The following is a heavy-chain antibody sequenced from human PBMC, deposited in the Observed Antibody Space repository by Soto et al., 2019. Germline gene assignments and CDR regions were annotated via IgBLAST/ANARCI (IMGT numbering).Heavy chain of an antibody. CDR3: AKDRVFNGYWYFDL. J-gene: IGHJ2*01. CDR1: GFTFSSYA. Sequence: GVALRLSCAASGFTFSSYAMSWGRQGPGKGLEWVSAISGSGSYTYYADSVKGRFTISRDNSKNTLYLQMNSLRAEDTAVYYCAKDRVFNGYWYFDLWGRGTLVTVSS. CDR2: ISGSGSYT. V-gene: IGHV3-23*01.